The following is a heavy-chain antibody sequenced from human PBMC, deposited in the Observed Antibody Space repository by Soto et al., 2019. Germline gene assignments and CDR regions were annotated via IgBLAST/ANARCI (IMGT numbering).Heavy chain of an antibody. CDR1: GFTFSSYG. V-gene: IGHV3-30*18. CDR2: ISYDGSNK. CDR3: AKDRPPRAVAGSLGDY. J-gene: IGHJ4*02. D-gene: IGHD6-19*01. Sequence: QVQLVESGGGVVQPGRSLRLSCAASGFTFSSYGMHWVRQAPGKGLEWVAVISYDGSNKYYADSVKGRFTISRDNSKNTLYLQMNSLRAEDTAVYYCAKDRPPRAVAGSLGDYWGQGTLVTVSS.